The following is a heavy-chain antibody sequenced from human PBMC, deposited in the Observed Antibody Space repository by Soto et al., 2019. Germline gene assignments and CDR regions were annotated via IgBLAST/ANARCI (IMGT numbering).Heavy chain of an antibody. Sequence: ASETLSLTCAVYGGSFSGYYWSWIRQPPGKGLEWIGEINHSGSTNYNPSLKSRVTISVDTSKNQFSLKLSSVTAADTAVYYCARVSIVVVVAAPANDAFDIWGQGTMVTVSS. CDR2: INHSGST. V-gene: IGHV4-34*01. J-gene: IGHJ3*02. CDR3: ARVSIVVVVAAPANDAFDI. CDR1: GGSFSGYY. D-gene: IGHD2-15*01.